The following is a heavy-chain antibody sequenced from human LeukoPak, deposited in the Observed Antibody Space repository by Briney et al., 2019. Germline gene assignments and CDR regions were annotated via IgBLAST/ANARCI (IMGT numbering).Heavy chain of an antibody. V-gene: IGHV3-48*03. D-gene: IGHD6-13*01. CDR2: ISSSGSSR. CDR3: ARDKYSGSPPSDY. Sequence: GGSLRLSCAASGFTFSSYGMNWVRQAPGQGLEWVSYISSSGSSRYHADSVKGRVTISRDNAKNSLYLQMNSLRAEDTAVYYCARDKYSGSPPSDYWGQGTLVTVSS. CDR1: GFTFSSYG. J-gene: IGHJ4*02.